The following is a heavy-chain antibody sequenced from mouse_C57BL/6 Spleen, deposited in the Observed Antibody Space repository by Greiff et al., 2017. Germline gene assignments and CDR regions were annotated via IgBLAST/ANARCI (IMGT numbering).Heavy chain of an antibody. CDR1: GFTFSDYG. V-gene: IGHV5-17*01. Sequence: EVMLVESGGGLVKPGGSLKLSCAASGFTFSDYGMHWVRQAPEKGLEWVAYISSGSSTIYYADTVKGRFTISRDNAKNTLFLQMTSLRSEDTAMYYCARGLTGTLDFDYWGQGTTLTVSS. D-gene: IGHD4-1*01. CDR2: ISSGSSTI. J-gene: IGHJ2*01. CDR3: ARGLTGTLDFDY.